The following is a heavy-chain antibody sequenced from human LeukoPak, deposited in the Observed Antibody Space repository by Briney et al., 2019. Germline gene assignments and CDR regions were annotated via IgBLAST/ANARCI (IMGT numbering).Heavy chain of an antibody. D-gene: IGHD3-10*01. CDR3: ARAQGVYYGSGSYYSTNWFDP. CDR2: IFYSGST. CDR1: GGSLSSYY. V-gene: IGHV4-59*01. J-gene: IGHJ5*02. Sequence: KPSETLSLTYTVPGGSLSSYYWSWIRQPPGKGLEWIGYIFYSGSTNYNPSLKSRVTISVDTSKNQFSLKLSSVTAADTAVYYCARAQGVYYGSGSYYSTNWFDPWGQGTLVTVSS.